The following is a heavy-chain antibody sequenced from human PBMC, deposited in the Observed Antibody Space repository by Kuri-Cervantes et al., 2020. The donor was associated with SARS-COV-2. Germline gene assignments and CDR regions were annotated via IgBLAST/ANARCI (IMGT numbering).Heavy chain of an antibody. J-gene: IGHJ4*02. Sequence: SETLSLTCTVSGGSISSGGHYWSWIRQHPGKGLEWIGYIYYSGTTYYNPSLQSRVTISVDTSKNQVSLKVRSVTAADTAVYFCARKLVWSGYYLDKWGQGTRVT. CDR3: ARKLVWSGYYLDK. V-gene: IGHV4-31*03. CDR2: IYYSGTT. D-gene: IGHD3-3*01. CDR1: GGSISSGGHY.